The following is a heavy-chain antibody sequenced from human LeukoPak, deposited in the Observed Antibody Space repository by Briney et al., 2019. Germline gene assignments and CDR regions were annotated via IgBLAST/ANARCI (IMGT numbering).Heavy chain of an antibody. CDR3: TTRRQDGW. J-gene: IGHJ4*02. D-gene: IGHD2-15*01. CDR1: GFTFSDAW. CDR2: IKSKSDGGTI. Sequence: GGSLRLSCVGSGFTFSDAWMSWVRQAPGNGLEWVGRIKSKSDGGTIDYAAPVKGRFTISRDDSRNTLYLQMNSLKTEDTAVYYCTTRRQDGWWGRGTLVTVS. V-gene: IGHV3-15*01.